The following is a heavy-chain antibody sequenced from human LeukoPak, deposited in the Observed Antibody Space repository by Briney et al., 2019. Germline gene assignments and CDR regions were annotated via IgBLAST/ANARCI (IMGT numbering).Heavy chain of an antibody. Sequence: KPSETLSLTCTVSGGSISSSSYYWGWIRQPPGKGLEWIGSIYYSGSTYYNPSLKSRVTISVDTYKNQFSLKLSSVTAADPAVHYCARQTWIQLWLNWGQGTLVTVSS. CDR1: GGSISSSSYY. CDR3: ARQTWIQLWLN. D-gene: IGHD5-18*01. V-gene: IGHV4-39*01. J-gene: IGHJ4*02. CDR2: IYYSGST.